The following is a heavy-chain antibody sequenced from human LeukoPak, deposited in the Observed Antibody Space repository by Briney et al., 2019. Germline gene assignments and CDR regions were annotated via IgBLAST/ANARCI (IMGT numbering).Heavy chain of an antibody. CDR2: IRSDGSNK. CDR3: ARVQGGFDY. Sequence: PGGSLRLSCAASGFTFSSYGMHWVRQAPGKGLEWVAFIRSDGSNKYYADSVKGRFTISRDNSKLYLQMNSLRAEDTAVYYCARVQGGFDYWGQGTLVTVSS. J-gene: IGHJ4*02. D-gene: IGHD1-1*01. CDR1: GFTFSSYG. V-gene: IGHV3-30*02.